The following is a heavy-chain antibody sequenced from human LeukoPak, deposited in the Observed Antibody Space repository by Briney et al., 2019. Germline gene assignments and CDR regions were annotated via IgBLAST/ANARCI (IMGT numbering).Heavy chain of an antibody. Sequence: SETLSLTCTVSGGSISSYYWSWIRQPPGKGLEWIGYIYYSGSTNYNPSLKSRVTISVDTSKNQFSLKLSSVTAADTAVYYCARRPSGAGWFDPWGQGTLVTVSS. CDR1: GGSISSYY. J-gene: IGHJ5*02. CDR3: ARRPSGAGWFDP. V-gene: IGHV4-59*08. D-gene: IGHD6-25*01. CDR2: IYYSGST.